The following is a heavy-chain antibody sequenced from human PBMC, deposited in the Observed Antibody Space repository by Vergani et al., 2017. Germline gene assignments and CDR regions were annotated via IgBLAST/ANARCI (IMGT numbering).Heavy chain of an antibody. J-gene: IGHJ4*02. CDR3: AKDDEVGIDY. V-gene: IGHV3-43*01. Sequence: EVQLVESGGVVVQPGGSLRLSCAASGFTFDDYTMHWVRQAPGKGLEWVSLISWDGGSTYYADSVKGRFTISRDNSKNSLYLQMNSLRAEDTALYYCAKDDEVGIDYWGQGTLVTVSS. CDR1: GFTFDDYT. D-gene: IGHD2-2*01. CDR2: ISWDGGST.